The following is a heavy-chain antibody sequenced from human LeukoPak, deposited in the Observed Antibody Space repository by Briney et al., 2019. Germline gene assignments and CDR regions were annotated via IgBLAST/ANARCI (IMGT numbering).Heavy chain of an antibody. CDR2: TSNTGGDT. J-gene: IGHJ3*02. D-gene: IGHD3-16*02. Sequence: PVQPLGSLSATSNTGGDTYYADSVRGRFTISRDNAKNSLYLQMNSLRAEDTAVYYCARVNRGDAFDIWGQGTLVTVSS. V-gene: IGHV3-21*01. CDR3: ARVNRGDAFDI.